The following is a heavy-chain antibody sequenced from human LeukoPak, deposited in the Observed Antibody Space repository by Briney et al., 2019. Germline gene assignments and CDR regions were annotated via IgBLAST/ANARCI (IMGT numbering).Heavy chain of an antibody. J-gene: IGHJ4*02. CDR2: IYTSGST. V-gene: IGHV4-61*02. CDR3: ARYSGYDYSFDY. Sequence: SETLPLTCSVSGGSISSGSYYWSWIRQPAGKGLEWIGRIYTSGSTNYNPSLKSRVTISVDTSKNQFSLKLSSVTAADTAVYYCARYSGYDYSFDYWGQGTLVTVSS. CDR1: GGSISSGSYY. D-gene: IGHD5-12*01.